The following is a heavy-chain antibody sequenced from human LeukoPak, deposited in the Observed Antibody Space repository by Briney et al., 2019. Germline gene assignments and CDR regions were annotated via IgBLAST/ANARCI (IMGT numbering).Heavy chain of an antibody. Sequence: PGGSLRLSCAASGFTFSSYSMNWVRQAPGKGLEWVSSISSSGSYIFHADSVKGRFTISRDNAKNSLYLQMNSLRAEDTAVYYCARGGGEDTAMVTPDYWGQGTLVTVSS. D-gene: IGHD5-18*01. J-gene: IGHJ4*02. CDR2: ISSSGSYI. V-gene: IGHV3-21*01. CDR1: GFTFSSYS. CDR3: ARGGGEDTAMVTPDY.